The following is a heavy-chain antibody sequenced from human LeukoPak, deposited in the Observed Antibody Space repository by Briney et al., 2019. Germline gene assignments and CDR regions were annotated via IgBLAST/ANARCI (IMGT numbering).Heavy chain of an antibody. CDR3: ARDLRAVAHDFDC. Sequence: PGGSLRLSCTASGFTFGDYALSWFRQAPGKGLEWVGFIRSKAYGGTAEYAASVKGRFTISRDDSENIAYVEMNSLKSEDTAVYYCARDLRAVAHDFDCWGQGTLVTVSS. CDR2: IRSKAYGGTA. CDR1: GFTFGDYA. V-gene: IGHV3-49*03. J-gene: IGHJ4*02. D-gene: IGHD6-19*01.